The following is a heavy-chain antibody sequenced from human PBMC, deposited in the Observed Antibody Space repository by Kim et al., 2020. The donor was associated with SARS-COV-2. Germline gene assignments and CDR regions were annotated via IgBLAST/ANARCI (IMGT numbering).Heavy chain of an antibody. CDR2: INADNGNT. V-gene: IGHV1-3*01. Sequence: ASVKVSCKASGYTFTSYVIHWVRQAPGQRLEWMGWINADNGNTKYSQKFQGRVTITRDTSATTTYLELRSLRPEDTALYYCARGPARGGYDPINHYCDFWGQGALVTVSS. J-gene: IGHJ4*02. CDR3: ARGPARGGYDPINHYCDF. CDR1: GYTFTSYV. D-gene: IGHD5-12*01.